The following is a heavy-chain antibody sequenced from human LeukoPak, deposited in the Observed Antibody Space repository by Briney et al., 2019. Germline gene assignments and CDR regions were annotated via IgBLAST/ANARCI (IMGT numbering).Heavy chain of an antibody. CDR1: GYTFTDSL. D-gene: IGHD3-3*01. Sequence: ASVKVSYKASGYTFTDSLMHWVRQAPGQGLAWMGWINPNSGGTNYAQKFQGRVTMTSDTSISTAYMELSRLRSDDTAVYYCAILLGPFWSDYEDAFDIWGQGTMVTVSS. V-gene: IGHV1-2*02. CDR2: INPNSGGT. CDR3: AILLGPFWSDYEDAFDI. J-gene: IGHJ3*02.